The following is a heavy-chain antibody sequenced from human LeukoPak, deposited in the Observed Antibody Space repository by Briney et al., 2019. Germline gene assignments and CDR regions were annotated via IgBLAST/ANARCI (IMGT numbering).Heavy chain of an antibody. CDR1: GDSISSGDYF. CDR3: ARDNEQLAAELFDY. V-gene: IGHV4-39*07. CDR2: IYYSGST. Sequence: SQTLSLTCSVSGDSISSGDYFWSWIRQHPGKGLEWIGSIYYSGSTYYNPSLKSRVTISVDTSKNQFSLKLSSVTAADTAVYYCARDNEQLAAELFDYWGQGTLVTVSS. D-gene: IGHD6-6*01. J-gene: IGHJ4*02.